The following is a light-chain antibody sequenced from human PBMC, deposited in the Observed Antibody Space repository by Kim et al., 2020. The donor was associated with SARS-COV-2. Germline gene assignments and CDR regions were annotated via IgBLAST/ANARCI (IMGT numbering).Light chain of an antibody. J-gene: IGLJ2*01. CDR1: DCGTNF. Sequence: SVSPGQTPPLTCSGYDCGTNFVWWYQQRPGQSPVQVISRDTKRPSGIPERFSGSNSGNTATLTISGTQPMDEADYYCQAWHTNTGVFGGGAQLTVL. CDR3: QAWHTNTGV. V-gene: IGLV3-1*01. CDR2: RDT.